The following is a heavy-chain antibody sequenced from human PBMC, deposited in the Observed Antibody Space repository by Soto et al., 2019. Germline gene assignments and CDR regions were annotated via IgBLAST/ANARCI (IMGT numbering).Heavy chain of an antibody. V-gene: IGHV1-18*01. CDR2: ISAYNGNT. Sequence: ASVKVSCKASGYTFTSYAMHWERQAPGQGLEWMGWISAYNGNTNYAQKLQGRVTMTTDTSTSTAYMELRSLRSDDTAVYYCARDGHYYGSGSPPHYWGQGTLVTVSS. J-gene: IGHJ4*02. CDR1: GYTFTSYA. CDR3: ARDGHYYGSGSPPHY. D-gene: IGHD3-10*01.